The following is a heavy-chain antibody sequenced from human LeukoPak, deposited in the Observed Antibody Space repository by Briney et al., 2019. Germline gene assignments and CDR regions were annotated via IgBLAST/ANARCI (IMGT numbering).Heavy chain of an antibody. D-gene: IGHD1-1*01. CDR2: INPNSGGT. J-gene: IGHJ4*02. CDR3: ARATDNLHGYDY. Sequence: ASVKVSCKASGYTFTGYNMHWVRQDPGQGLEWMGWINPNSGGTNYAQKFQGRVTMTRDTSISTAYMELSRLRSDDTAVYYCARATDNLHGYDYWGQGTLVTAPS. CDR1: GYTFTGYN. V-gene: IGHV1-2*02.